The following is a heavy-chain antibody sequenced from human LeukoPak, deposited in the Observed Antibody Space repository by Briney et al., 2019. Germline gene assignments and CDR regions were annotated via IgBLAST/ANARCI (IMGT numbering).Heavy chain of an antibody. D-gene: IGHD6-13*01. CDR2: IYRGST. V-gene: IGHV4-38-2*01. CDR3: AGHAAISAAGTAPFDN. J-gene: IGHJ4*02. CDR1: GYSISSGYY. Sequence: SETLSLTCAVSGYSISSGYYWSWIRQPPGKGLDWIGYIYRGSTKYNPSLKSRVTISMDTSQNQISLKLISVTAADTAVYYCAGHAAISAAGTAPFDNWGQGTLVTVSS.